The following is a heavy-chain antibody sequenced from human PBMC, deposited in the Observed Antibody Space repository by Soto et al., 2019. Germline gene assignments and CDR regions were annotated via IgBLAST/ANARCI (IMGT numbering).Heavy chain of an antibody. CDR2: ISGSGGST. D-gene: IGHD2-15*01. CDR1: GFTFSSYA. CDR3: AKEAGDCSGGSCYPAQAYDI. V-gene: IGHV3-23*01. Sequence: PGGSLRLSCAASGFTFSSYAMSWVRQAPGKGLEWVSAISGSGGSTYYADSVKGRFTISRDNSKNTLYLQMNSLRAEDTAVYYCAKEAGDCSGGSCYPAQAYDIWGQGTMVTVPS. J-gene: IGHJ3*02.